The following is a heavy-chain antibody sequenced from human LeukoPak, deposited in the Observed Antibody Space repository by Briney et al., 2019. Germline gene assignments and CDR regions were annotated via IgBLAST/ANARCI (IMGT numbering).Heavy chain of an antibody. D-gene: IGHD6-13*01. Sequence: PGGSLRLSCAASGFTFSSYAMSWVRQAPGKGLEWVSAISGSGGSTYYADSVKGRFTISRDNSKNTLYLQTNSLRAEDTAVYYCAKDFREQLVPRHHDYWGQGTLVTVSS. V-gene: IGHV3-23*01. CDR1: GFTFSSYA. J-gene: IGHJ4*02. CDR3: AKDFREQLVPRHHDY. CDR2: ISGSGGST.